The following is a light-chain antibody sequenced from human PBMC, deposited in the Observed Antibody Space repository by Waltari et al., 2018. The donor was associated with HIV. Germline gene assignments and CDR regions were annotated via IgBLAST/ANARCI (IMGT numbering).Light chain of an antibody. J-gene: IGLJ3*02. CDR2: DNN. Sequence: QSVLTQPPSVSAAPGQKVTISCSGSSSNFGNSFVSWYQHLPGAAPKLLIYDNNKRPSGISDRFSGSKSGTSATLAITVLQTGDEADYYCGTWDSSLGAGVFGGGTRLTVL. CDR3: GTWDSSLGAGV. CDR1: SSNFGNSF. V-gene: IGLV1-51*01.